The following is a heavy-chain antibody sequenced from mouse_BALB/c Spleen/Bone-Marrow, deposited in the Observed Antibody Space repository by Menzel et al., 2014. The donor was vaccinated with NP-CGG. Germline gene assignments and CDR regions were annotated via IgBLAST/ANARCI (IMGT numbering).Heavy chain of an antibody. J-gene: IGHJ3*01. Sequence: EVKLQESGGGLVQPGGSLKLSCATSGFTFSDYYMYWVRQTPEKRLEWVAYISNGGGSTTYYPDTVKGRFTISRDNAKTPLYLQMSLLKSEDTAMYYCASRETYWGQGTLVTVSA. CDR2: ISNGGGSTT. CDR3: ASRETY. V-gene: IGHV5-12*02. CDR1: GFTFSDYY.